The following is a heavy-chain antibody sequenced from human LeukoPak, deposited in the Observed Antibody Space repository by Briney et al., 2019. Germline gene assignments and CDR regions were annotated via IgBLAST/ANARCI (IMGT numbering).Heavy chain of an antibody. CDR3: ARMSGYCSGSSCRFDY. CDR1: GFTFSSYA. V-gene: IGHV3-30*04. D-gene: IGHD2-15*01. CDR2: ISYDGSNK. Sequence: GRSLRLSCAASGFTFSSYAMHWVRQAPGKGLEWVAVISYDGSNKYYADSVKGRFTISRDNSKNTLYLQMNSLRAEDTAVYYCARMSGYCSGSSCRFDYWGQGTLVTVSS. J-gene: IGHJ4*02.